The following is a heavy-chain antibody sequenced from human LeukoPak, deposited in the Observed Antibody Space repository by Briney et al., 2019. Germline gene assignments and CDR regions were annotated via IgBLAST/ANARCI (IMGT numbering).Heavy chain of an antibody. CDR2: ISGSGGST. CDR1: GFTFSRYS. CDR3: ARGYGGYGE. V-gene: IGHV3-23*01. J-gene: IGHJ4*02. D-gene: IGHD5-12*01. Sequence: GGSLRLSCAASGFTFSRYSMHWVRQAPGKGLEWVSAISGSGGSTYYADSVKGRFTISRDNSKNTLYLQMNSLRAEDTAVYYCARGYGGYGEWGQGTLVTVSS.